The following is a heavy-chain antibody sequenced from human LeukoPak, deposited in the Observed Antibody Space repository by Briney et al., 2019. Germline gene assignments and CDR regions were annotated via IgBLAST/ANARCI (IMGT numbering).Heavy chain of an antibody. CDR3: ARDRGYSNFDY. CDR2: KKEDGSEK. J-gene: IGHJ4*02. CDR1: GFTFSNYW. V-gene: IGHV3-7*01. Sequence: GSLRLSCAASGFTFSNYWMSWVRQAPGKGLEWVANKKEDGSEKNYVDSVKGRFTISRDNAQDSLYLQMNSLRAEDTAVYYCARDRGYSNFDYWGQGTLVTVSS. D-gene: IGHD4-11*01.